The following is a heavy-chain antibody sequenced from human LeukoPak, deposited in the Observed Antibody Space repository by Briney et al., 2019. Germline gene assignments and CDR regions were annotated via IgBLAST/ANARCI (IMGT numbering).Heavy chain of an antibody. CDR1: GGSFSGYY. CDR2: INHSGST. CDR3: ARFRRDGYNSLDY. D-gene: IGHD5-24*01. J-gene: IGHJ4*02. V-gene: IGHV4-34*01. Sequence: PSETLSLTCAVYGGSFSGYYWNWIRQPPGKGLEWIGEINHSGSTNYSPSLKSRVTISVDTSKNQFSLKLSSVTAADTAVYYCARFRRDGYNSLDYWGQGTLVTVSS.